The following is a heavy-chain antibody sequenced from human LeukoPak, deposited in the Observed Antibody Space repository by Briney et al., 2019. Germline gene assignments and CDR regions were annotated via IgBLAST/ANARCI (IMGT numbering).Heavy chain of an antibody. J-gene: IGHJ4*02. CDR3: ARDRVGRGWYTRRLLDY. CDR1: GFTVNNYA. V-gene: IGHV3-48*04. D-gene: IGHD6-19*01. CDR2: ISSRSSTK. Sequence: GGSLRLSCAASGFTVNNYAMNWVRQAPGKGLEWVSYISSRSSTKHYADSVKGGFTISRDNDKNSLYLQMNSLRAEDTAVYYCARDRVGRGWYTRRLLDYWGQGTLVTDSS.